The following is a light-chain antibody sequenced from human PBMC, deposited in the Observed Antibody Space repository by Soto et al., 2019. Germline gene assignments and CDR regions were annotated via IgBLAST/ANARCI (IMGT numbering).Light chain of an antibody. CDR3: QSYDRSLSANSV. CDR2: GNS. V-gene: IGLV1-40*01. CDR1: SSNSGAGYD. J-gene: IGLJ1*01. Sequence: QSVLTQLPSVSGAPGQRVTISCTGSSSNSGAGYDVHWYQQLPGTAPKLLIYGNSNRHSGVPDRFSGYKSGTSASLAITGLQAEYEADYYCQSYDRSLSANSVFRTGPKVPV.